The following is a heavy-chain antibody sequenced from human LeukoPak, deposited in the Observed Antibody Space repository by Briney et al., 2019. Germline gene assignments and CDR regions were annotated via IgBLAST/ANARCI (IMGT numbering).Heavy chain of an antibody. CDR3: ARDGMHYYDSSGYFDY. CDR2: ISAYNGNT. D-gene: IGHD3-22*01. V-gene: IGHV1-18*01. Sequence: VASVKVSCKASGYTFTSYGISWVRQAPGQGLEWMGWISAYNGNTNYAQKLQGRVTMTTVTSTSTAYMELRSLRSDDTAVYYCARDGMHYYDSSGYFDYWGQGTLVTVSS. CDR1: GYTFTSYG. J-gene: IGHJ4*02.